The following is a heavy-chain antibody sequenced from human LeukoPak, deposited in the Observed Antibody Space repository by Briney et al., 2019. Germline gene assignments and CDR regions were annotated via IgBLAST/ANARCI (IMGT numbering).Heavy chain of an antibody. CDR1: GGSFSSGSYY. V-gene: IGHV4-61*10. CDR3: ARVGSGLYSFDY. D-gene: IGHD6-19*01. CDR2: VYYSGST. Sequence: PSQTLSLTCTVSGGSFSSGSYYWSWIRQPAGKGLEWIGYVYYSGSTNYNPSLKSRVTISVDTSKNQFSLKLSSVTAADTAVYYCARVGSGLYSFDYWGQGTLVTVSS. J-gene: IGHJ4*02.